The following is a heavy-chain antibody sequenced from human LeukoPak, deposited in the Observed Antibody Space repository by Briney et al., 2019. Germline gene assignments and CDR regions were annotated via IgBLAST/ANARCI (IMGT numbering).Heavy chain of an antibody. CDR2: TYYRSKWYS. V-gene: IGHV6-1*01. CDR1: GDSVSSNSAA. Sequence: SQTLSLTCAISGDSVSSNSAAWNWIRQSPSRGLEWLGRTYYRSKWYSEYAASVKSRITINSDTSKNQFSLQLSSLILEDTAVYHCASGWSLDVWGQGTTVTVSS. J-gene: IGHJ6*02. CDR3: ASGWSLDV. D-gene: IGHD3-3*01.